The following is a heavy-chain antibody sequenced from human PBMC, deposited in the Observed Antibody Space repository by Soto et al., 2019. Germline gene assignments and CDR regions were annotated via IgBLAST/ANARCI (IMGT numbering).Heavy chain of an antibody. J-gene: IGHJ5*02. V-gene: IGHV3-13*01. CDR2: IGTAGDT. CDR3: ARGGLVAGTESWFDP. D-gene: IGHD6-19*01. Sequence: GGSLRLSCAASGFTFSSYDMHWVRQATGKGLEWVSAIGTAGDTYYPGSVKGRFTISRENAKNSLYLQMNSLRAEDTAVYYRARGGLVAGTESWFDPWGQGTLVTVSS. CDR1: GFTFSSYD.